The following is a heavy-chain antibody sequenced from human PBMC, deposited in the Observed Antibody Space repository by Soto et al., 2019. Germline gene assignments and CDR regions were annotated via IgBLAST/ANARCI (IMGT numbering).Heavy chain of an antibody. CDR1: GFTFSSYA. J-gene: IGHJ1*01. CDR3: ASGPQGWSCRLSGYIQH. D-gene: IGHD3-3*01. V-gene: IGHV3-23*01. CDR2: ISGSGGST. Sequence: EVQLLESGGGLVQPGGSLRLSCAASGFTFSSYAMSWVRQAPGKGLEWVSAISGSGGSTYYADSVKGRFTISRDNYKKELYLQMNRLRAADTAVYYCASGPQGWSCRLSGYIQHWGQGTLVTVSS.